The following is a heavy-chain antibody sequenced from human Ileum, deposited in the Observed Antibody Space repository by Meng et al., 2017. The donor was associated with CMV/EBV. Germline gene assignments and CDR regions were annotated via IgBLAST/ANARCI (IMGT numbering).Heavy chain of an antibody. V-gene: IGHV1-69*05. D-gene: IGHD5-24*01. CDR2: IIPMFGIP. Sequence: SVKVSCKASGGTFSSHGISWVRQAPGQGLDWVGGIIPMFGIPNYAQKFQGRVTITTDASTTIVYKELSNLTPEDTALYYCARVREMATTGPFFDYWGQGTLVTVSS. CDR1: GGTFSSHG. J-gene: IGHJ4*02. CDR3: ARVREMATTGPFFDY.